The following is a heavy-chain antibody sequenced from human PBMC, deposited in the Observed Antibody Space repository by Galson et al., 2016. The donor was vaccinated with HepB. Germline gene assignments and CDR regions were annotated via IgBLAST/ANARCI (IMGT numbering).Heavy chain of an antibody. CDR2: IIPMVGTT. CDR3: VGELGTPEDY. Sequence: SVKVSCKASGGTFRWNPISWVRQAPGQGLEWMGGIIPMVGTTNSARKFQGRVTITADEYTTTVHMELRSLRPEDASVYYCVGELGTPEDYWGQGTLVTVSS. CDR1: GGTFRWNP. D-gene: IGHD7-27*01. J-gene: IGHJ4*02. V-gene: IGHV1-69*13.